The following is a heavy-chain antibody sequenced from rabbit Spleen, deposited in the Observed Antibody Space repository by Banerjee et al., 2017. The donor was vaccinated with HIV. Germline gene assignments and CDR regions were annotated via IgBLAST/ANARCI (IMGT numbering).Heavy chain of an antibody. V-gene: IGHV1S40*01. CDR3: ARNLENYAGSSYLDL. D-gene: IGHD8-1*01. CDR1: GFSFSSSDY. J-gene: IGHJ4*01. Sequence: QSLEESGGGLVQPEGSLALTCKASGFSFSSSDYICWVRQAPGKGLEWISCIAGSSSGFTYSATWAKGRFTISKTSSTTVTLQMTSLTVADTATYFCARNLENYAGSSYLDLWGPGTLVTVS. CDR2: IAGSSSGFT.